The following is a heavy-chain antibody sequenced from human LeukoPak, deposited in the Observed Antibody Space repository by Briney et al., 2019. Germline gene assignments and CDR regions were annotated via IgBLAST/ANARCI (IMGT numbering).Heavy chain of an antibody. CDR1: GYTLTELS. Sequence: GASVKVSCKVSGYTLTELSMYWVRQAPGKGLEWMGGSNPEDGETIYAQKFQGRVTMTEDTSTDTAYMELSSLRSEDTAMYYCVTDGLKLWGHWGQGTLVTVSS. CDR2: SNPEDGET. J-gene: IGHJ4*02. D-gene: IGHD1-1*01. CDR3: VTDGLKLWGH. V-gene: IGHV1-24*01.